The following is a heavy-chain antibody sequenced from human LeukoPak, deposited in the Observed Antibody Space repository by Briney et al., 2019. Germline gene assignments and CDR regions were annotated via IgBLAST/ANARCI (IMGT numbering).Heavy chain of an antibody. CDR1: GGSIGSHF. D-gene: IGHD3-22*01. V-gene: IGHV4-59*11. CDR3: ASGALIEYYYDSSGYETDAFDI. J-gene: IGHJ3*02. Sequence: PSETLSLICTVSGGSIGSHFWTWIRQTPGKGLEWIGYVYDIGSTKYNASLKRRVTISVDTSKNQFCLKLSSVTAADTAVYYCASGALIEYYYDSSGYETDAFDIWGQGTMVTVSS. CDR2: VYDIGST.